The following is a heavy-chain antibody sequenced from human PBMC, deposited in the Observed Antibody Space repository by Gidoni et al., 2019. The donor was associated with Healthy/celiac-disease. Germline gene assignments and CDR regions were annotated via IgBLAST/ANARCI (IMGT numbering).Heavy chain of an antibody. J-gene: IGHJ6*03. D-gene: IGHD6-13*01. CDR2: INSDGSST. V-gene: IGHV3-74*01. Sequence: EVQLVESGGGLVQPGGSLRLSCAAFGFTFSSYWMHWVRQAPGKGLVWVSRINSDGSSTSYADSVKGRFTISRDNAKNTLYLQMNSLRAEDTAVYYCAVSSSWYYYYYYMDVWGKGTTVTVSS. CDR3: AVSSSWYYYYYYMDV. CDR1: GFTFSSYW.